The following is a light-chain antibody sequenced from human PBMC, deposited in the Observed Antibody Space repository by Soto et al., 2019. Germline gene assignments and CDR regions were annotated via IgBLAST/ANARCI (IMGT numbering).Light chain of an antibody. CDR1: QSLLHRNGNNF. CDR3: IQTLKTPWA. J-gene: IGKJ1*01. V-gene: IGKV2-28*01. CDR2: LGS. Sequence: DIVVTQSPLSLPVTPGEPASISCRSSQSLLHRNGNNFLEWYLQKPGQSPQLLIYLGSHRASGVPDRFSGSGSGTDFTLRISRVEAEDVGVYYCIQTLKTPWAFGQWTKVEIK.